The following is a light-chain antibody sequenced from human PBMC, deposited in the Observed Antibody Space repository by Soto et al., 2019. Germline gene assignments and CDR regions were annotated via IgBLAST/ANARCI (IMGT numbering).Light chain of an antibody. CDR3: QQSNSSPPT. Sequence: DIQMTQSPSSLSASVGDRFTITCRASQSITNYLNWYQHKPGQAPNLLIYASSTLQAGVPSRFRGSGSGKHFTITISSLQPEDFATYFCQQSNSSPPTFGGVTKVAIK. CDR1: QSITNY. J-gene: IGKJ4*01. CDR2: ASS. V-gene: IGKV1-39*01.